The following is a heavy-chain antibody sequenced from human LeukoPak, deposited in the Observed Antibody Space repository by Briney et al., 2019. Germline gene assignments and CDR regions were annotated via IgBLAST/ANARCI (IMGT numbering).Heavy chain of an antibody. Sequence: SETLSLTCAVYGLSFSGYYWTWIRQAPGKGLEWIGEINPSGRISYNPSLKSRLTISVYASKNQFSLNLRSLTAADTAVYYRARGRQEVSMIVVVMTAVSYYLDVWGKGTTVTVS. CDR3: ARGRQEVSMIVVVMTAVSYYLDV. V-gene: IGHV4-34*01. J-gene: IGHJ6*03. D-gene: IGHD3-22*01. CDR1: GLSFSGYY. CDR2: INPSGRI.